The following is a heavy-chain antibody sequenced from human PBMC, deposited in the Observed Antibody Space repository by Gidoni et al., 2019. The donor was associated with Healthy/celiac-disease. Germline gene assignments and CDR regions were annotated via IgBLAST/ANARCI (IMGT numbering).Heavy chain of an antibody. Sequence: GESGGGLVQPGGSLRLSSAASGFTFSSYWMHWVRQAPGKGLVWVSRINSDGSSTSYADSVKGRFTISRDNAKNTLYLQMNSLRAEDTAVYYCARAHIVVVVAAENDAFDIWGQGTMVTVSS. D-gene: IGHD2-15*01. J-gene: IGHJ3*02. CDR3: ARAHIVVVVAAENDAFDI. CDR2: INSDGSST. CDR1: GFTFSSYW. V-gene: IGHV3-74*01.